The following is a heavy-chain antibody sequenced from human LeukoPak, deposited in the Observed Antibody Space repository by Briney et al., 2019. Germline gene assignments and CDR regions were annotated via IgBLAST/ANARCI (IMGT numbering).Heavy chain of an antibody. CDR3: AKADSSDPTPFDY. V-gene: IGHV3-74*01. CDR2: INSDGSST. J-gene: IGHJ4*02. Sequence: QPGGSLRLSCAASGFTFSSYWMHWVRQAPGKGLVWVSRINSDGSSTSYADSVKGRFTISRDNAKNTLYLQMNSLRAEDTAVYSCAKADSSDPTPFDYWGQGTLVTVSS. CDR1: GFTFSSYW. D-gene: IGHD6-19*01.